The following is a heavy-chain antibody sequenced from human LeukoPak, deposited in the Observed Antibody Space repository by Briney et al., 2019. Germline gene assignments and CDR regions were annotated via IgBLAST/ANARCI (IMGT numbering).Heavy chain of an antibody. Sequence: ASVKVSCKVSGYTLTELSMHWVRQAPGKGLEWMGGFDPEDGETIYAQKFQGRVTMTEDTSTDTAYMELSSLRAEDTAVYYCAKGSITMIVVFHWGQGTLVTVSS. J-gene: IGHJ4*02. CDR3: AKGSITMIVVFH. CDR1: GYTLTELS. CDR2: FDPEDGET. V-gene: IGHV1-24*01. D-gene: IGHD3-22*01.